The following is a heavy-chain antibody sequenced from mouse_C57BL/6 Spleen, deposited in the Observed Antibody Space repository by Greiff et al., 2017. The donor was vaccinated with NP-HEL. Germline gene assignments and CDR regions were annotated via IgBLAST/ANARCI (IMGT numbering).Heavy chain of an antibody. CDR1: GYTFTSYW. Sequence: VQLQQSGAELAKPGASVKLSCKASGYTFTSYWMHWVNQRPGQGLEWIGYFNPSSGYTKSNQKFKDKATLTADKSSRTAYMQLSSLTYEDSAVYYCGREEEELLDFDYWGQGTTLTVSS. CDR2: FNPSSGYT. J-gene: IGHJ2*01. V-gene: IGHV1-7*01. CDR3: GREEEELLDFDY.